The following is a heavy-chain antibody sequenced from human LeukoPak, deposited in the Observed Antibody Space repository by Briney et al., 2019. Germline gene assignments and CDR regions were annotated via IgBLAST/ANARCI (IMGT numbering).Heavy chain of an antibody. CDR1: GGSVSSGSYY. CDR3: AKDLDSSGSHYVVDN. Sequence: ETLSLTCTVSGGSVSSGSYYWSWVRQAPGKGLEWVSLISASGGDTHYADSVKGRFTISRDNSKNTLSLQMNSLRAEDTAVYYCAKDLDSSGSHYVVDNWGQGTLVTVSS. D-gene: IGHD3-22*01. CDR2: ISASGGDT. V-gene: IGHV3-23*01. J-gene: IGHJ4*02.